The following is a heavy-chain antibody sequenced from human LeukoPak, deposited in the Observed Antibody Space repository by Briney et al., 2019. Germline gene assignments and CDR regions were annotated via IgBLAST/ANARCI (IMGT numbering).Heavy chain of an antibody. CDR2: IYPGDSDT. CDR1: GYSFSSYW. D-gene: IGHD5-24*01. V-gene: IGHV5-51*01. Sequence: GESLKISCKGSGYSFSSYWIGWVRQMPGKGLEWMGIIYPGDSDTRYSPSFQGQVTITADKSISTAYLQWSSLKASDTAMYYCVRHEGDAYNVVFGWYFDLWGRGTLVTVSS. J-gene: IGHJ2*01. CDR3: VRHEGDAYNVVFGWYFDL.